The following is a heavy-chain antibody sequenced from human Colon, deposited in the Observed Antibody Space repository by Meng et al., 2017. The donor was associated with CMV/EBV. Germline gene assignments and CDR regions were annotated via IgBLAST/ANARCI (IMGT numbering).Heavy chain of an antibody. CDR2: ISSSGSTI. J-gene: IGHJ4*02. Sequence: GESLKISCAASGFTFSSYPMHWVRQAPGKGLEWVSYISSSGSTIYYADSVKGRFTISRDNAKNSLYLQMNSLRAEDTAVYYCASLGGSYQGGVDYWGQGTLVTVSS. D-gene: IGHD1-26*01. CDR1: GFTFSSYP. CDR3: ASLGGSYQGGVDY. V-gene: IGHV3-48*03.